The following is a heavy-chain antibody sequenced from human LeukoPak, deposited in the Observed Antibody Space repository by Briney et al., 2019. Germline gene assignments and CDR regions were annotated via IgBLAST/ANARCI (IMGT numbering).Heavy chain of an antibody. V-gene: IGHV4-39*07. CDR3: ARLDSGDHGNIPH. D-gene: IGHD1-26*01. J-gene: IGHJ1*01. CDR2: IYYSGST. CDR1: GGSISSSSYY. Sequence: SETLSLTCTVSGGSISSSSYYWGWIRQPPGKGLEWIGSIYYSGSTYYNPSLKSRVTISVDTSKNLFSLRLNSVTAADTAIYYCARLDSGDHGNIPHWGQGTLVTVSS.